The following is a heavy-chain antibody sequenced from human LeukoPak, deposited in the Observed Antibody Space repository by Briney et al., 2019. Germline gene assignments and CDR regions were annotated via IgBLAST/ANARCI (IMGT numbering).Heavy chain of an antibody. CDR1: GGSISSGSYY. Sequence: PSETLSLTCTVSGGSISSGSYYWSWIRQPAGKGLEWIGRIYTSGSTNYNPSLKSRVTISVDTSKNQFSLKLSSVTAADTAVYYCARGRPLWFGELRERRNDAFDIWGQGTMVTVSS. V-gene: IGHV4-61*02. J-gene: IGHJ3*02. CDR2: IYTSGST. CDR3: ARGRPLWFGELRERRNDAFDI. D-gene: IGHD3-10*01.